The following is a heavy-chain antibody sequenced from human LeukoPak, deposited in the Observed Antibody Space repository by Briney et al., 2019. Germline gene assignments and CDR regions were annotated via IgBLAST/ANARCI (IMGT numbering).Heavy chain of an antibody. CDR2: IAAYNGNT. V-gene: IGHV1-18*01. CDR1: GYTFNSYA. D-gene: IGHD6-19*01. J-gene: IGHJ4*02. CDR3: ARGGSGWSRDY. Sequence: PVASVKVSCKASGYTFNSYAICWLRQAPGQGLEWMGWIAAYNGNTNYAQKLQGRVTMTTDTSTSTAYMELMSLRSDDTAVYYCARGGSGWSRDYWGQGTLVTVSS.